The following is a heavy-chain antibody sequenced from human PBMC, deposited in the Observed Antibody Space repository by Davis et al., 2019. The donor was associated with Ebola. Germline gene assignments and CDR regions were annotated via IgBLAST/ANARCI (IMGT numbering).Heavy chain of an antibody. Sequence: GGSLRLSCAASGFTFSDYYMSWIRQAPGKGLEWVSYISSSGSTIYYADSVKGRFTISRHNSKNTLYLQMNSLRAEDTAVYYCASIRYYYYGMDVWGQGTTVTVSS. CDR3: ASIRYYYYGMDV. J-gene: IGHJ6*02. CDR1: GFTFSDYY. CDR2: ISSSGSTI. V-gene: IGHV3-11*01. D-gene: IGHD2-2*02.